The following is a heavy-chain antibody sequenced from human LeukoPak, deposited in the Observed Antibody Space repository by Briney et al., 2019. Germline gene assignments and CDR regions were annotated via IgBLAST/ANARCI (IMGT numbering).Heavy chain of an antibody. J-gene: IGHJ4*02. CDR2: LSGSGYNT. Sequence: GGPLRLSCAASGFTFSSYALSWVRQAPGQGLEWVSSLSGSGYNTCYADSVKGRFTISRDNSKNTVYLQMNSLRAEDTAVYYCSKDPYGTRYFDYWGQGTLVTVSS. V-gene: IGHV3-23*01. CDR1: GFTFSSYA. D-gene: IGHD2-2*01. CDR3: SKDPYGTRYFDY.